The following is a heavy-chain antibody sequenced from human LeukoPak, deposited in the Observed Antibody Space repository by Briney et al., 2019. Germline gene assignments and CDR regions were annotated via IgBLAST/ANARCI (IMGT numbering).Heavy chain of an antibody. Sequence: ASVKVSCKASGYTFTGYYMHWVRQAPGQGLEWMGWINPNSGGTNYAQKFQGRVTMTRDTSISTAYMELSRLRSDDTAVYYCARDLGGGYSGYGGLYYYYMDVWAKGPRSPSP. V-gene: IGHV1-2*02. CDR2: INPNSGGT. CDR1: GYTFTGYY. CDR3: ARDLGGGYSGYGGLYYYYMDV. J-gene: IGHJ6*03. D-gene: IGHD5-12*01.